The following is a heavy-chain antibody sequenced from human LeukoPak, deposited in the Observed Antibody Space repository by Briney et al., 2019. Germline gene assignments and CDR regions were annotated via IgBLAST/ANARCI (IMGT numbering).Heavy chain of an antibody. Sequence: GGSLRLSCAASGFTFSSYSMNWVRQTPGKGLDWVSSIGSSGSHMYYADSVKGRFTISRDNAKNLLYLQMNSLRAEDTAVYYCARVGSGGTREDTFDIWGQGTMVTVSS. CDR1: GFTFSSYS. V-gene: IGHV3-21*01. D-gene: IGHD1-26*01. CDR3: ARVGSGGTREDTFDI. CDR2: IGSSGSHM. J-gene: IGHJ3*02.